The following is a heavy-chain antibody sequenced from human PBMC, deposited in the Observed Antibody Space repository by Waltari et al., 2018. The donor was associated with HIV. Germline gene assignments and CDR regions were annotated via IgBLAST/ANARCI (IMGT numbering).Heavy chain of an antibody. D-gene: IGHD1-1*01. CDR3: ARVYHDGNWFDP. CDR1: GYAFTTHA. Sequence: QVQLVQSESELKEPGASVKVSCKASGYAFTTHAINWVRQAPGQGLEWMGWINTKTGNPTYAQAFTGLLVLSLDTSVSTAYLQISSLKAEDTAVYYCARVYHDGNWFDPWGQGTLVTVSS. V-gene: IGHV7-4-1*02. CDR2: INTKTGNP. J-gene: IGHJ5*02.